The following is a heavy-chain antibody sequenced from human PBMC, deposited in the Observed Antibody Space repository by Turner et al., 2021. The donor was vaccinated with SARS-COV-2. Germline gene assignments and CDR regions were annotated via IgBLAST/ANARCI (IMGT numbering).Heavy chain of an antibody. V-gene: IGHV3-30*18. J-gene: IGHJ4*02. CDR1: GITFSRYG. CDR3: AKFMYYYESSGYSTIDY. CDR2: ISYDGSNK. Sequence: QVQLVESGGGVVQPGRSLRLSCVASGITFSRYGMHWVRQAPGKGLEWVAVISYDGSNKYYADSVKGRFTISRDNSKNTLYLQMNSLRAEDTAVYYCAKFMYYYESSGYSTIDYWGQGTLVTVSS. D-gene: IGHD3-22*01.